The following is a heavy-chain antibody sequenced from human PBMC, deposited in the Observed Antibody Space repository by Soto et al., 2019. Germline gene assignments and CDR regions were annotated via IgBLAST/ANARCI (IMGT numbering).Heavy chain of an antibody. CDR2: SYYSGST. D-gene: IGHD5-12*01. J-gene: IGHJ4*02. Sequence: QLQLQESGPGLVKPSETLSLTCTVSGGSISSSSYYWGWIRQPPGKGLEWIGSSYYSGSTYYNPSLKSRVTISVDTSKNQFSLKLSSVTAADTAVYYCARCPVATYVDYWGQGTLVTVSS. CDR3: ARCPVATYVDY. CDR1: GGSISSSSYY. V-gene: IGHV4-39*01.